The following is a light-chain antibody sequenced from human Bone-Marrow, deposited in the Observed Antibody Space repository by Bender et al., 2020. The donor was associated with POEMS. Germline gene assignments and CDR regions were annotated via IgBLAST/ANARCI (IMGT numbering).Light chain of an antibody. V-gene: IGLV2-14*01. CDR3: SSYTTTYGVV. CDR2: GVS. Sequence: QSALTQPASVSGSPGQSITFSCTGTSRDIGAYNYVSWYQQHPGEAPKLVIYGVSNRPSGVSTRFSGSKSDNTASLTISGLQPEDEADYFCSSYTTTYGVVFGGGTRLTVL. J-gene: IGLJ2*01. CDR1: SRDIGAYNY.